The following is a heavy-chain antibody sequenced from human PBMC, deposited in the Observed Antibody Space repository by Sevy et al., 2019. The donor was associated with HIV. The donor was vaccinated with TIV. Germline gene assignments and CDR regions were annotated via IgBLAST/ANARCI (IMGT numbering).Heavy chain of an antibody. Sequence: GGSLRLSCAASGFIFSDYNYIIWIRQSPGKWLEWVSYISSSGTKYYRESVKGRFTVSRDNAKNSLYLQMNSLRVEDTALYYCVSPPKRCTSTSCPFDAFYMWGQGTMVTVSS. V-gene: IGHV3-11*01. CDR3: VSPPKRCTSTSCPFDAFYM. CDR2: ISSSGTK. J-gene: IGHJ3*02. CDR1: GFIFSDYNY. D-gene: IGHD2-2*01.